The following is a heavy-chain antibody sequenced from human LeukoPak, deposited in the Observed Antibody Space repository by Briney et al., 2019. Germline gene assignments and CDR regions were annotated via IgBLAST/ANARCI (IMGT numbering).Heavy chain of an antibody. CDR3: ARPYSGSYYKGWFDP. V-gene: IGHV4-34*01. D-gene: IGHD3-10*01. J-gene: IGHJ5*02. Sequence: KTSETLSLTCAVYGGSISGYYWSWVRQPPGKGLEWIGEINHSGSTNYNPSLKSRVTISVDTSKNQFSLKLSSVTAADTAVYYCARPYSGSYYKGWFDPWGQGTLVTVSS. CDR2: INHSGST. CDR1: GGSISGYY.